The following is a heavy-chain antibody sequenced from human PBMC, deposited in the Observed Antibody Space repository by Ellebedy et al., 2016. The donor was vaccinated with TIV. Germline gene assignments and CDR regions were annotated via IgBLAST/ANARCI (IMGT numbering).Heavy chain of an antibody. CDR1: GFTFSSYA. CDR3: AKDVGPGNTSPDGFDF. J-gene: IGHJ3*01. Sequence: GGSLRLXXAASGFTFSSYAITWVRQAPGKGLEWVSTISGNGRSTYYADSVKGRFTISRDNSKNTLSLQMNGLRAEDTALYYCAKDVGPGNTSPDGFDFWGQGTLVTVSS. D-gene: IGHD2-2*01. CDR2: ISGNGRST. V-gene: IGHV3-23*01.